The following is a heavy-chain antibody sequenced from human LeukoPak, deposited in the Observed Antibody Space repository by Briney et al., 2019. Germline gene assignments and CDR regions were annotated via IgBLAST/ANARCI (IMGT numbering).Heavy chain of an antibody. Sequence: PSETLSLTCAVYGGSFSGYYWSWIRQPPGKGLEWIGEINHSGSTNYNPSLKSRVTISVDTSKNQFSLKLSSVTAADTAVYYCARELWIYYDFWSGYSPFDYWGQGTLVTVSS. CDR3: ARELWIYYDFWSGYSPFDY. CDR1: GGSFSGYY. V-gene: IGHV4-34*01. D-gene: IGHD3-3*01. CDR2: INHSGST. J-gene: IGHJ4*02.